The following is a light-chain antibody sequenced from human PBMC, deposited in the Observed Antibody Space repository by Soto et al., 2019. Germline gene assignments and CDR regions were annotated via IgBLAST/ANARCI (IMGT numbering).Light chain of an antibody. V-gene: IGLV3-21*02. CDR1: NIGSKS. Sequence: SSELTQPPSVSVAPGQTARITCGGNNIGSKSVHWYQQKPGQAPVLVVYDDSDRPSWIPERFSGSNSGNTATLTISRVEAGDEADYYCQVWDSSSDHVVFGGGTKLTVL. CDR3: QVWDSSSDHVV. CDR2: DDS. J-gene: IGLJ2*01.